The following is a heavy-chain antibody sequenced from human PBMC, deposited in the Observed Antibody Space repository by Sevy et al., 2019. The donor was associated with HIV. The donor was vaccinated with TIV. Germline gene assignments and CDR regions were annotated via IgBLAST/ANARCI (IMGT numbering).Heavy chain of an antibody. J-gene: IGHJ4*02. D-gene: IGHD3-10*01. Sequence: SETLSLTCSVSGDSIINYYWSWIRHPPGRGLEWIGYIYHTGSTTYSPSLKSRVTISIDTSKNQFSLKMKSMTAADTAVYYCARVGPASGSYFDFWGQGTLVTVSS. V-gene: IGHV4-59*01. CDR2: IYHTGST. CDR3: ARVGPASGSYFDF. CDR1: GDSIINYY.